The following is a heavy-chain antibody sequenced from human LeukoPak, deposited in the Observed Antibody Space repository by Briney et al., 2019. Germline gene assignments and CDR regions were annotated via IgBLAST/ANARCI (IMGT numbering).Heavy chain of an antibody. J-gene: IGHJ4*02. CDR1: GFTISSYS. D-gene: IGHD4-17*01. CDR2: ISFSGGTT. Sequence: GGSLSLSCAASGFTISSYSMSWVRQAPGKGLEWISVISFSGGTTYYADSVKGRFTISRDNSKHTLYLQMDSLRAEDTAVYYCAKRLYVSVTWYYFDYWGQGTLVTVYS. V-gene: IGHV3-23*01. CDR3: AKRLYVSVTWYYFDY.